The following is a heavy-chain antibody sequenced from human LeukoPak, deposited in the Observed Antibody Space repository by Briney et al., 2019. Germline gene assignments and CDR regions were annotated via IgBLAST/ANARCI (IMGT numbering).Heavy chain of an antibody. V-gene: IGHV3-48*02. D-gene: IGHD3-22*01. CDR3: ARGGGYYYDSSDYYREEYFQH. J-gene: IGHJ1*01. CDR1: GFTFSRYS. CDR2: ISSSGGTI. Sequence: AGGSLRLSCAASGFTFSRYSMNWVRQAPGKGLEWVSYISSSGGTIYYADSVKGRFTISRDNAENSLYLQMNSLRDEDTAVYYCARGGGYYYDSSDYYREEYFQHWGQGTLVTVSS.